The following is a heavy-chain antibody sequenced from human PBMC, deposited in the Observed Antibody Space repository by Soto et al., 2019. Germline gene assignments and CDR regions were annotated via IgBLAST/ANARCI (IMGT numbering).Heavy chain of an antibody. Sequence: QVQLQQSGPGLMKPSETLSLMCTVSGGSIRSFYWSWIRQPPGKGLGWIGYSYYTGGIRYNPSLESRVTISVDTSKNQFSLKLSSVTAADTAVYYCARVGEQWLGGDYYYNGMDVWGQGTTVTVSS. CDR1: GGSIRSFY. CDR3: ARVGEQWLGGDYYYNGMDV. CDR2: SYYTGGI. V-gene: IGHV4-59*01. J-gene: IGHJ6*02. D-gene: IGHD6-19*01.